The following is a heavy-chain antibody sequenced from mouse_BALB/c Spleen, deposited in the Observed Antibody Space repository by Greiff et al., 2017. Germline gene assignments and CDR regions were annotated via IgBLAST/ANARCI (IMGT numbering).Heavy chain of an antibody. D-gene: IGHD3-1*01. CDR3: TRQLGPLYYAMDY. CDR2: IYPGNSDT. J-gene: IGHJ4*01. CDR1: GYSFTSYW. Sequence: EVQRVESGTVLARPGASVKMSCKASGYSFTSYWMHWVKQRPGQGLEWIGAIYPGNSDTSYNQKFKGKAKLTAVTSASTAYMELSSLTNEDSAVYYCTRQLGPLYYAMDYWGQGTSVTVSS. V-gene: IGHV1-5*01.